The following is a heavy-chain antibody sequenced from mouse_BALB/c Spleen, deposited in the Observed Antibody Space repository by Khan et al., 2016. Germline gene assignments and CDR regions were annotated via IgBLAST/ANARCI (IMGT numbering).Heavy chain of an antibody. CDR3: ARGMITTFDY. D-gene: IGHD2-4*01. V-gene: IGHV3-2*02. Sequence: EVKLEVSGPGLVKPSQSLSLTCTVTGYSITSDYAWNWIRQFPGNKLEWMGYISYSDSTNYNPSLKSRISITRETSKNQFFLQLHYATTEDTATYYCARGMITTFDYWGQGTTRTVSS. CDR2: ISYSDST. CDR1: GYSITSDYA. J-gene: IGHJ2*01.